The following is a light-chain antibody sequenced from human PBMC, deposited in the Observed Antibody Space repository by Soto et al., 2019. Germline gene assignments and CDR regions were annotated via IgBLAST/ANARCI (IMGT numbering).Light chain of an antibody. CDR3: SSYTSNRTRV. J-gene: IGLJ2*01. Sequence: QSALTQPASVSGSPGQSITISCTGTSSDVGGYNYVSWYQQHPGNAPQLMIYDVSNRPSGVSNRFSGSKSDNTASLTISGLQAEDEADYYCSSYTSNRTRVFGGGTKLTVL. V-gene: IGLV2-14*01. CDR1: SSDVGGYNY. CDR2: DVS.